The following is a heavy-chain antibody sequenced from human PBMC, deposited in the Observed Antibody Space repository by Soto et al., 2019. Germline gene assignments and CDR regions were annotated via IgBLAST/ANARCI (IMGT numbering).Heavy chain of an antibody. CDR1: GFTFSSYS. CDR3: ASDLGGSSDY. V-gene: IGHV3-21*01. Sequence: EVQLVESGGGLVKPGGSLRLSCAASGFTFSSYSMNWVRQAPGKGLEWVSSISSSSSYIYYADSVKGRFTISRDNAKNSLYLQMNSLIAEDTAVYYCASDLGGSSDYWVQGTLVTVSS. D-gene: IGHD6-6*01. J-gene: IGHJ4*02. CDR2: ISSSSSYI.